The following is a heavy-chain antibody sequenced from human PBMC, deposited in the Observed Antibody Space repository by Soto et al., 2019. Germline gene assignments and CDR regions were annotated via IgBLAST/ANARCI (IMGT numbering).Heavy chain of an antibody. CDR2: LNAGNGNA. J-gene: IGHJ4*02. Sequence: QVQLVQSGAEVKKPGASVKVSCKASGYTFTSYAMHWVRQAPGQRLEWMGWLNAGNGNAEYSQIFQDRLTITRDTAATTAYMEMSSLRSEDTAMYYCARLVWFGESASAVFDSWGQGTLVTVSS. CDR3: ARLVWFGESASAVFDS. CDR1: GYTFTSYA. V-gene: IGHV1-3*01. D-gene: IGHD3-10*01.